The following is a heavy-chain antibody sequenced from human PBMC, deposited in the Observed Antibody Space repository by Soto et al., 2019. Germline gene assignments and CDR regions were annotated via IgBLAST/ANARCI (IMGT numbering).Heavy chain of an antibody. D-gene: IGHD3-9*01. CDR3: ARGRTGFYMSH. CDR2: ISYDGSDK. Sequence: QVQLVESGGGVVQPGTSLRLSCAASGFTFRNYAMHWVRQAPGKGLEWVTLISYDGSDKLYADSVKGRFTISRDDSANALYLQMISLRADDTAVYYWARGRTGFYMSHWGQGTLVTVSS. CDR1: GFTFRNYA. V-gene: IGHV3-30-3*01. J-gene: IGHJ4*02.